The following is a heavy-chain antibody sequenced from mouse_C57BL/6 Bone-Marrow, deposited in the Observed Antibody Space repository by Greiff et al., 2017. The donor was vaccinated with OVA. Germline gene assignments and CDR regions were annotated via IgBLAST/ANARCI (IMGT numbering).Heavy chain of an antibody. CDR2: ISDGGSYT. V-gene: IGHV5-4*01. CDR1: GFTFSSYA. J-gene: IGHJ2*01. CDR3: EIWPRGYFDY. D-gene: IGHD3-1*01. Sequence: EVQLVESGGGLVKPGGSLKLSCAASGFTFSSYAMSWVRQTPEKRLEWVATISDGGSYTYYPDNVQGRFTISRDNAKNHLYLQMSHLKSEDTAMYDCEIWPRGYFDYWGQGTTLTVSA.